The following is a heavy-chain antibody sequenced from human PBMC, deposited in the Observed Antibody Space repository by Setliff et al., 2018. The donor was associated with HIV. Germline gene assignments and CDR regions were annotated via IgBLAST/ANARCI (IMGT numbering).Heavy chain of an antibody. CDR1: GDSMSSDNYF. D-gene: IGHD1-26*01. J-gene: IGHJ6*03. CDR3: ARYRRFADYIDV. CDR2: IFHSGNT. Sequence: SETLSLTCNVSGDSMSSDNYFWVWVRQPPGKGLEWMGNIFHSGNTYYSPSPKSRVTMSLDTSMNQFSLKLTSVTAADTALYYCARYRRFADYIDVWGKGTTVTVSS. V-gene: IGHV4-39*01.